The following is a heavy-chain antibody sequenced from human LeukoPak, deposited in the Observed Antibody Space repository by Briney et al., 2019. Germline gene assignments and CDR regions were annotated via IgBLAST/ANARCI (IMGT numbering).Heavy chain of an antibody. Sequence: GGSLRLSCAASGFTFSNYAIHWVRQAPGKGLDWVAVVSFDGSKKYYADSVKGRFTISRDNSKNTLYLQMNSLRGEDTAVYHCYGGNAEHWGQGTLVTVSS. CDR2: VSFDGSKK. J-gene: IGHJ1*01. CDR1: GFTFSNYA. CDR3: YGGNAEH. V-gene: IGHV3-30-3*01. D-gene: IGHD4-23*01.